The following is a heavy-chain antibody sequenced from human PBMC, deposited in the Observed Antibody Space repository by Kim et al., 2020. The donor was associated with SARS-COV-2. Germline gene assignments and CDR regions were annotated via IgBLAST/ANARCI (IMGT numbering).Heavy chain of an antibody. V-gene: IGHV1-3*01. D-gene: IGHD2-15*01. J-gene: IGHJ4*02. Sequence: QSVQGRVHITRDTSASTAYMELRSLRSEDTAVYYCARDWCRNCYLFDYWGQGTLVTVSS. CDR3: ARDWCRNCYLFDY.